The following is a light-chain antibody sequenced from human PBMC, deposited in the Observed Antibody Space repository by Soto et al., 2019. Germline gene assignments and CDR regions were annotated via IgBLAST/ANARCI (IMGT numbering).Light chain of an antibody. V-gene: IGKV3-20*01. J-gene: IGKJ1*01. CDR3: QQYGSAPWT. Sequence: EIVLTQSPGTLPLSPGERATPSCRASLSVASNYVAWYQQKPGQAPRLLIYAASGRATGIPDRFSGSGSGTDFTLIISRLEPEDFAVYYCQQYGSAPWTFGQGTKLEIK. CDR2: AAS. CDR1: LSVASNY.